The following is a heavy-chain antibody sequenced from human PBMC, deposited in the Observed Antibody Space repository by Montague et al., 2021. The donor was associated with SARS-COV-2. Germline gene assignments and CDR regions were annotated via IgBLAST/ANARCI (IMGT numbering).Heavy chain of an antibody. Sequence: SEALSLTCAVYGGSFSDYYWSWIRQPPGKGLEWIGEINHRRTSNYNPSLKSRVSISVDTSKNQFSLYLGSVTAADTAVYYCARGRQHFNMIVVVMTGGEYYFDSWAQGTLVTVSS. J-gene: IGHJ4*02. CDR1: GGSFSDYY. CDR2: INHRRTS. V-gene: IGHV4-34*01. D-gene: IGHD3-22*01. CDR3: ARGRQHFNMIVVVMTGGEYYFDS.